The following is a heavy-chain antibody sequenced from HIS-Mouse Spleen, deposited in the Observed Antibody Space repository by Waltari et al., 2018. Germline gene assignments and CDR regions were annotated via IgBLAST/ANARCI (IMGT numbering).Heavy chain of an antibody. V-gene: IGHV4-34*01. Sequence: HLQQWGAGLLKPSETLSLTGALFGGAFSCYLLPWPRQPPGKGLELIGEINHSGSTNYNPSLKSRVTISVDTSKNQFSLKLSSVTAADTAVYYCASPNSHSSWYYFDYWGQGTLVTVSS. D-gene: IGHD6-13*01. CDR3: ASPNSHSSWYYFDY. CDR1: GGAFSCYL. CDR2: INHSGST. J-gene: IGHJ4*02.